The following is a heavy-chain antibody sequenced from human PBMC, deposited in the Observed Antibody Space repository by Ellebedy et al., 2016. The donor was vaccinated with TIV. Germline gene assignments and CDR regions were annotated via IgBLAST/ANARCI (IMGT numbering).Heavy chain of an antibody. V-gene: IGHV4-34*01. Sequence: MPSETLSLTCSCNLYDGSFGGYYWSWVRQSPGKGLEWIGEVHHSGSTHYSPSLKSRVTISEDRSKNHLSLKLTSVTAADTAVYYCARTFSPHCSSGVCYMAYYFDYWGQGTLVTVSS. J-gene: IGHJ4*02. CDR2: VHHSGST. CDR1: DGSFGGYY. D-gene: IGHD2-8*01. CDR3: ARTFSPHCSSGVCYMAYYFDY.